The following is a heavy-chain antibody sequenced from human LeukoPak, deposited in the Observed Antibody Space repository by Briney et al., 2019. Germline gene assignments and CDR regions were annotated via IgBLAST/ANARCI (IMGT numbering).Heavy chain of an antibody. CDR1: GYSFTSYY. CDR2: INCSGGST. J-gene: IGHJ3*02. CDR3: ARCYDSFDVAFDI. V-gene: IGHV1-46*01. Sequence: GSVKVSCTASGYSFTSYYIHWVRQAPGQGLEWLGIINCSGGSTSYAQNVQGRVTMTRDTATRTVYMEMSSLRSEDTAVYYCARCYDSFDVAFDIWSQGTMVTVSS. D-gene: IGHD3-9*01.